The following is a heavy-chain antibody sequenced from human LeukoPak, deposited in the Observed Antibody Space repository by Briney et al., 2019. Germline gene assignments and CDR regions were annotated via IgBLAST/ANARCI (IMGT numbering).Heavy chain of an antibody. CDR3: AKPPEGY. CDR1: GFTFSSYG. D-gene: IGHD1-14*01. V-gene: IGHV3-30*02. Sequence: GGSLRLSCAASGFTFSSYGIHWVRQAPGKGLEWVAFILYDGSKKYYADSVKGRFIISSDNSKNTVYLEMNSLRAEDTAVYYCAKPPEGYWGQGTLVTVSS. CDR2: ILYDGSKK. J-gene: IGHJ4*02.